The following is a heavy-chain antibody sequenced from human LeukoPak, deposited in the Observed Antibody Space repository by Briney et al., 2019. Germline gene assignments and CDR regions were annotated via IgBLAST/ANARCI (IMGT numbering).Heavy chain of an antibody. D-gene: IGHD3-10*01. CDR3: AKEIHGSGSPLFDY. V-gene: IGHV3-23*01. CDR1: GFTFSSYS. CDR2: ISGSGGST. Sequence: SGGSLRLSCAASGFTFSSYSMNWVRQAPGKGLEWVSAISGSGGSTYYADSVKGRFTISRDNSKNTLYLQMNSLRAEDTAVYYCAKEIHGSGSPLFDYWGQGTLVTVSS. J-gene: IGHJ4*02.